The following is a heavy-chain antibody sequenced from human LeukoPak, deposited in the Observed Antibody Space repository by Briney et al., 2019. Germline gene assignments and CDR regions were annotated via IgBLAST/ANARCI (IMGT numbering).Heavy chain of an antibody. CDR3: VRVRHGDYFDY. J-gene: IGHJ4*02. D-gene: IGHD4-17*01. CDR2: TRNKPNGYTT. V-gene: IGHV3-72*01. Sequence: PGGSLRLSCAASGFSITDHYMDWVRQAPGKGLEGVGRTRNKPNGYTTDYGTSVKGRFIVSRDDSENSFYLQMNGLKTEDTAVYYCVRVRHGDYFDYWGQGTLVTVSS. CDR1: GFSITDHY.